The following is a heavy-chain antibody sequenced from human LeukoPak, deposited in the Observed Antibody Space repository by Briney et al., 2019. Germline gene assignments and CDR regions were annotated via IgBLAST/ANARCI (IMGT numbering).Heavy chain of an antibody. Sequence: GSSVKVSCKASGGTFSSYAISWVRQAPGQGLEWMGRIIPILGIANYAQKFQGRVTITADKSTSTAYMELSSLRSEDTAVYYCAREARDDYGDYLWYFDLWGRGTLVTVSS. CDR1: GGTFSSYA. CDR2: IIPILGIA. CDR3: AREARDDYGDYLWYFDL. V-gene: IGHV1-69*04. D-gene: IGHD4-17*01. J-gene: IGHJ2*01.